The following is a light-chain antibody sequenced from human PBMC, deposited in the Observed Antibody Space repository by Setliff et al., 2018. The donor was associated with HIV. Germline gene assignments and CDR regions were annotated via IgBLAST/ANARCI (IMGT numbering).Light chain of an antibody. Sequence: QSALAQSVSVSGSPGQPITISCTGTSSDVNGYNYVSWYQQHPGKAPKLMIYEVSNRPSGVSNRFSGSKSGNTASLTISGLQAEDEADYYCSSYTSSSTPYVFGTGTKVTVL. V-gene: IGLV2-14*01. CDR3: SSYTSSSTPYV. J-gene: IGLJ1*01. CDR2: EVS. CDR1: SSDVNGYNY.